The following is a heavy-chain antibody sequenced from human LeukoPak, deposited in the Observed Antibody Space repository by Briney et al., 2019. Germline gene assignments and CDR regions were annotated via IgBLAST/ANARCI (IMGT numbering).Heavy chain of an antibody. D-gene: IGHD2-15*01. Sequence: PGGSLRLSCAASGFTFSTYAMHWVRQAPGKGLEWVAIINYDGSKKYYVDSVKGRFTISRDNSKNTLYLQMNSLRVEDTAVYYCARDPYCSGSSCYSGLFDYWGQGSLVTVSS. CDR3: ARDPYCSGSSCYSGLFDY. J-gene: IGHJ4*02. V-gene: IGHV3-30*04. CDR2: INYDGSKK. CDR1: GFTFSTYA.